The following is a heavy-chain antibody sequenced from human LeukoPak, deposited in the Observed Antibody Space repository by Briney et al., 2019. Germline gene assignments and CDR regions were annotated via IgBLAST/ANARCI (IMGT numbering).Heavy chain of an antibody. D-gene: IGHD3-22*01. Sequence: SVKVSCKASPGTVSSCAIIYVRQAPGQGLEWMGGFIPIFGTAHYAQKFQGRVTITPDESTSTACMELSNLSSEDMAVYYCARAAGPYDSSGYYPLRYDYYYMDVWGKGTTVSV. CDR3: ARAAGPYDSSGYYPLRYDYYYMDV. J-gene: IGHJ6*03. CDR2: FIPIFGTA. V-gene: IGHV1-69*13. CDR1: PGTVSSCA.